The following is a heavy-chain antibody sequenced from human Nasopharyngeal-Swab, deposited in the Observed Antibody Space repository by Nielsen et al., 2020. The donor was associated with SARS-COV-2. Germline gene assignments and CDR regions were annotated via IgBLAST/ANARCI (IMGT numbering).Heavy chain of an antibody. V-gene: IGHV4-4*02. D-gene: IGHD3-22*01. J-gene: IGHJ4*02. CDR2: IYHNGNA. Sequence: SETLSLTCNVSGGSFTNNNWWSWLRQPPGKGLEWIAEIYHNGNANYNPSLKSRVTMSVDKSKNQFSLKLRSLTAADTAVYYCARLTMIIAFDYWGPGTLVTVSS. CDR3: ARLTMIIAFDY. CDR1: GGSFTNNNW.